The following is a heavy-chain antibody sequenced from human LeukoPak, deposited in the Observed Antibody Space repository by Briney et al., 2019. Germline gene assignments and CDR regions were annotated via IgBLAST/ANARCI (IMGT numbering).Heavy chain of an antibody. J-gene: IGHJ4*02. CDR1: GGSISSYY. V-gene: IGHV4-59*01. CDR2: IYYSGST. D-gene: IGHD4-17*01. Sequence: PSETLSLTCKVSGGSISSYYWSWIRQPPGKGLEWIGYIYYSGSTNYNPSLKSRVTISVDTSKNQFSLKLSSVTAADTAIYYCAAMTTVTMYSYFFDSWGQGTLLTVSS. CDR3: AAMTTVTMYSYFFDS.